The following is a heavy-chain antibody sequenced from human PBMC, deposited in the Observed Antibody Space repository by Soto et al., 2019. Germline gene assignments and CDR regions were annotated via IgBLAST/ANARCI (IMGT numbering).Heavy chain of an antibody. Sequence: QLRLVESGRGVVQPGRSLRLSCAASGFAFSNYALHWVRQAPGKGLEWVAVVSYDAGNKYYADSVKGRFTISRDNSKNTLYRQINSLRVEDTAVYFCARGSYGDYLDYWGQGTLVTVSS. J-gene: IGHJ4*02. CDR3: ARGSYGDYLDY. CDR2: VSYDAGNK. CDR1: GFAFSNYA. D-gene: IGHD4-17*01. V-gene: IGHV3-30-3*01.